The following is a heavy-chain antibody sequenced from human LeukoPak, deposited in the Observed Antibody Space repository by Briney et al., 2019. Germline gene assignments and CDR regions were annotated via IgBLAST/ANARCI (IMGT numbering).Heavy chain of an antibody. V-gene: IGHV3-64*01. D-gene: IGHD3-22*01. Sequence: GGSLRLSCAASGFTFSNFAIHWVRQAPGKGLEFVSGIRSTGDSTYYANSAKGRFTISRDNSKNTLYLQMVSLRAEDTAVYYCVRDWGYDSSGYWQKYFDSWGQGTLVTVSS. CDR2: IRSTGDST. J-gene: IGHJ4*02. CDR1: GFTFSNFA. CDR3: VRDWGYDSSGYWQKYFDS.